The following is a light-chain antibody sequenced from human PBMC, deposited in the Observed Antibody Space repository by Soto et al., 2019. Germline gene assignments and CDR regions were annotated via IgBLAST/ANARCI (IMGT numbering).Light chain of an antibody. CDR3: QQYGSSPWT. J-gene: IGKJ1*01. Sequence: EIVMTQSPATLSVSPGGRATLSCRASQGISDTLAWYQQKPGQAPRLLIHGASTRAPGFPARFSGSGSGTDFTLTISRLEPEDFAVYYCQQYGSSPWTFGQGTKVDIK. CDR2: GAS. CDR1: QGISDT. V-gene: IGKV3-15*01.